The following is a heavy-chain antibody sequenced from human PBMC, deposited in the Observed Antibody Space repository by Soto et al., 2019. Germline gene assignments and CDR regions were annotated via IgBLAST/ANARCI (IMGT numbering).Heavy chain of an antibody. Sequence: QVKLVQSGAEVKKPGSSLTVSCKASGGTFSSYPISWVRQARGQALEWMGRIIPILGIANYAPKFQGRVTINADNSTSTTYMEVSILRSIDTAVYSAARRTTVSKYYADSDYVDVCYKRTTVTFAS. CDR3: ARRTTVSKYYADSDYVDV. CDR1: GGTFSSYP. CDR2: IIPILGIA. D-gene: IGHD4-4*01. V-gene: IGHV1-69*02. J-gene: IGHJ6*03.